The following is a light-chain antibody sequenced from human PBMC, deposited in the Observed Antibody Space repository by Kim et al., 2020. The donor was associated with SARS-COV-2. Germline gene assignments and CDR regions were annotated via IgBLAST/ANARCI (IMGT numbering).Light chain of an antibody. V-gene: IGKV1-8*01. CDR1: QGSSSY. CDR2: AAS. CDR3: QQYYSYPRT. J-gene: IGKJ1*01. Sequence: ASTGHRVTITCRASQGSSSYFAWYQQKPGTAPKLLFYAASTLQGRVPSRFSGSGSGTDFTLTISCLQSEDFATYYCQQYYSYPRTFGQGTKVDIK.